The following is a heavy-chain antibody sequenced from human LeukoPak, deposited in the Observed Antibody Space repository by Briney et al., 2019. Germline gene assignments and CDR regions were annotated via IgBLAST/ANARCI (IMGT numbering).Heavy chain of an antibody. V-gene: IGHV3-7*01. CDR1: ESSNNPNW. Sequence: GGSLTLSCAASESSNNPNWMQWTRQTPGKGLEWVAELNEDGSVKYYVDSVKGRFTIYRDNAKSLLFLQMYNLRTEDTGVYFCANVPRSTVSYWGRGTLVTVSS. CDR3: ANVPRSTVSY. CDR2: LNEDGSVK. J-gene: IGHJ4*02. D-gene: IGHD2-2*01.